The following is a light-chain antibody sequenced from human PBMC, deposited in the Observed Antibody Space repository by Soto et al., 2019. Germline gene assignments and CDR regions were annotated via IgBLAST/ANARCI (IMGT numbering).Light chain of an antibody. CDR2: GAS. CDR1: QSVSRSY. V-gene: IGKV3-20*01. J-gene: IGKJ4*01. Sequence: EIVLTQSPGTLSLSPGERATLSCRASQSVSRSYLAWYQQKPGQAPRLLIYGASSRATGIPDRFSGSGSGTDFTLTISRLEPEDLAVYYCHQYDSSPLSFGGGTKVEIK. CDR3: HQYDSSPLS.